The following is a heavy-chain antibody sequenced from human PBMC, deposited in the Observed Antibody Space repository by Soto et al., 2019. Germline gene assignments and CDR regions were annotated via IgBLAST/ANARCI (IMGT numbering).Heavy chain of an antibody. Sequence: QVQLVQSGAEVKKPGSSVKVSCKASGGTFSSYTISWVRQAPGQGLEWMGRIIPILGIANYAQKFQGRVTITADKSTSTAYMGLRSLRSEDTAVYYCARGPDGEDNVVVVRGYYYHMDVWGKGTTVTGSS. J-gene: IGHJ6*03. V-gene: IGHV1-69*02. CDR3: ARGPDGEDNVVVVRGYYYHMDV. D-gene: IGHD2-15*01. CDR1: GGTFSSYT. CDR2: IIPILGIA.